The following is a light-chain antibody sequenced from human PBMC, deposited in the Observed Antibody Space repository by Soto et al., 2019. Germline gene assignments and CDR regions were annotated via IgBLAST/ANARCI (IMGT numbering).Light chain of an antibody. V-gene: IGKV3-15*01. CDR2: GAS. Sequence: EIVMTQSPATLSVSPGERATLSCRASQSVSSNLAWYQQKPGQAPRLLIYGASTRATGIPARFSGSGSGTELTLNISSLQSEDFAVYYCQQYNNWTMYTFGQGTKLEIK. J-gene: IGKJ2*01. CDR1: QSVSSN. CDR3: QQYNNWTMYT.